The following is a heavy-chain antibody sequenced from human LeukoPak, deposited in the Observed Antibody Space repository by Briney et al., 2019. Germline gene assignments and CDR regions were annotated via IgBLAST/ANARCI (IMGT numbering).Heavy chain of an antibody. CDR1: GFTFDDYA. J-gene: IGHJ4*02. CDR2: VSGDGGST. Sequence: GGSLRLSCAASGFTFDDYAMHWGREAPGEGLEWVSLVSGDGGSTYYADSVKGRFTISRDNSKNSLYLQMNSLRTDDTALYYCAKDMVWFGELRGLLDWGQGTLITVSS. V-gene: IGHV3-43*02. D-gene: IGHD3-10*01. CDR3: AKDMVWFGELRGLLD.